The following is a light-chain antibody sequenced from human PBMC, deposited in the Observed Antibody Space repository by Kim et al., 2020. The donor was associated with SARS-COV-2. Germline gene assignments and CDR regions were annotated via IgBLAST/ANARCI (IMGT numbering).Light chain of an antibody. CDR3: QSADSSGTYRRV. J-gene: IGLJ3*02. CDR2: KDS. Sequence: PGQTARITCSGDALPKRYAYWYQQRPGQAPVLVIYKDSERPSGIPERFSGSSSGTTVTLTISGVQAEDEADYYCQSADSSGTYRRVFGGGTQLTVL. V-gene: IGLV3-25*03. CDR1: ALPKRY.